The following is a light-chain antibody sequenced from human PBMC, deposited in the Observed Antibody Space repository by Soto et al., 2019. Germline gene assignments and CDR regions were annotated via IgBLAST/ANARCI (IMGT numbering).Light chain of an antibody. CDR3: FSYTASDMWV. Sequence: SALTQPRSVSGSPGQSVTISCTGTNSDVGAYTFVSWYQQLPGKAPKLIISAVSYRPSGVPDRFSGSKSGNTASLTISGLQTEDEADYYCFSYTASDMWVFGGGTKLTVL. CDR2: AVS. V-gene: IGLV2-11*01. J-gene: IGLJ3*02. CDR1: NSDVGAYTF.